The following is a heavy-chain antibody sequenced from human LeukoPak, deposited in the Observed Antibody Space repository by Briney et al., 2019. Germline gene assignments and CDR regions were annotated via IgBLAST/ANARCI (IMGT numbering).Heavy chain of an antibody. Sequence: ASVKVSCKASGYTFSDNHMYWIRQAPGQGLECMGWISPKSGDTNYAQKFQGRITMTGDTSISTGYMELSSLRSDDTAIYFCARELGRNAFDVWGQGTLVAVAP. J-gene: IGHJ3*01. D-gene: IGHD3-10*01. V-gene: IGHV1-2*02. CDR3: ARELGRNAFDV. CDR2: ISPKSGDT. CDR1: GYTFSDNH.